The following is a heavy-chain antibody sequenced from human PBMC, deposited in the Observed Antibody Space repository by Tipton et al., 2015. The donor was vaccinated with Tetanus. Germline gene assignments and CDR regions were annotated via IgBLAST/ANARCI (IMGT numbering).Heavy chain of an antibody. CDR2: IYYSGST. CDR1: GGSISSGGYY. V-gene: IGHV4-31*03. CDR3: ARDLMTTFTFYGMDV. Sequence: TLSLTCTVSGGSISSGGYYWSWIRQHPGKGLEWIGYIYYSGSTYYNPSLKSRVTISVDTSKNQFSLKLSSVTAADTAAYYCARDLMTTFTFYGMDVWGQGTTVTVSS. J-gene: IGHJ6*02. D-gene: IGHD4-11*01.